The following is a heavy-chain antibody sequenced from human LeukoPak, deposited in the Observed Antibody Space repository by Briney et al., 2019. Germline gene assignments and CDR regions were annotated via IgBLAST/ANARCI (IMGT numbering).Heavy chain of an antibody. Sequence: GGSLRLSCAASGFTFSSYSMNWVRQAPGKGLEWVSFISSSSSIIYYADSVQGRFTISRDNAKNSLYVQMNSLGDEDTAVYYCARGDYGDYLYYYYYGLDVWGQGTTVTVSS. CDR3: ARGDYGDYLYYYYYGLDV. J-gene: IGHJ6*02. CDR2: ISSSSSII. D-gene: IGHD4-17*01. CDR1: GFTFSSYS. V-gene: IGHV3-48*02.